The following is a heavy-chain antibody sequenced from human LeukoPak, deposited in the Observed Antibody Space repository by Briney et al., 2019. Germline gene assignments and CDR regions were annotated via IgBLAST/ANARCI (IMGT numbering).Heavy chain of an antibody. CDR3: ARDPGGSYIATLWFDP. CDR2: IYYDGSNK. Sequence: GGSLRLSCAASGFIFRNYGMHWVRQAPGTGLEWVSFIYYDGSNKYYADSVKGRFTISRDNSKNTLYPQMDSLRAEDTAVYYCARDPGGSYIATLWFDPRGQGTLVTVSS. J-gene: IGHJ5*02. V-gene: IGHV3-33*01. D-gene: IGHD3-16*01. CDR1: GFIFRNYG.